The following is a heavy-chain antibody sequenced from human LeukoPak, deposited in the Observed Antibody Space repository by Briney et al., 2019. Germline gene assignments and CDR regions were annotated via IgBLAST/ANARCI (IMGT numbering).Heavy chain of an antibody. CDR3: ARDQGAAVDY. J-gene: IGHJ4*02. CDR2: INRDGGEK. CDR1: GFTFSSYW. Sequence: GGSLRLSCAASGFTFSSYWMSWVRQAPGKGLEWVANINRDGGEKYYVDSVEGRFTISRDNAKNSLYLQMNSLRVEDTAIYYCARDQGAAVDYWGQGTLVTVSS. V-gene: IGHV3-7*01. D-gene: IGHD6-13*01.